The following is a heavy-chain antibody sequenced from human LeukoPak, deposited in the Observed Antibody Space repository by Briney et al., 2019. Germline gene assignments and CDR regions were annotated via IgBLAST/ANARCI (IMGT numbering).Heavy chain of an antibody. D-gene: IGHD5-24*01. J-gene: IGHJ4*02. CDR3: ARATPGGLHGYSFDY. CDR1: GYTFKNYD. Sequence: ASVKVSCKASGYTFKNYDINWVRQATGQGLEWMGWMNPNSGNTGFAQKFQDRVSMTRDTSINTAYMELTSLRSGDTAVYYCARATPGGLHGYSFDYWGRGPWSPST. V-gene: IGHV1-8*02. CDR2: MNPNSGNT.